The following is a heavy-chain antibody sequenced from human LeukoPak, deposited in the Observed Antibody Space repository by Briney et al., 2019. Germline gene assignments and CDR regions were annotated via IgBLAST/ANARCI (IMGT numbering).Heavy chain of an antibody. V-gene: IGHV3-23*01. Sequence: PGGSLRLSCAASGFTFSSYSMNWVRQAPGKGLEWVSVISVNGGSTYYADSVKGRFTISRDNSKNTLYLQMNSLTAEDTAVYYCAKGAVAPAMEGGQGILVTVSS. CDR3: AKGAVAPAME. D-gene: IGHD5-18*01. CDR1: GFTFSSYS. CDR2: ISVNGGST. J-gene: IGHJ4*02.